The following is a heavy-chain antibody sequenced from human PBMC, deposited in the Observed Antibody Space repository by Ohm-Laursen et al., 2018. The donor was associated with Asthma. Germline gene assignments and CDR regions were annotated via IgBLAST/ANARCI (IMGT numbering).Heavy chain of an antibody. J-gene: IGHJ5*01. V-gene: IGHV4-61*03. D-gene: IGHD1-26*01. CDR3: ARLVGSSWFDS. CDR1: GGSVSSGSYY. Sequence: SETLSLTCTVSGGSVSSGSYYWSWIRQPPGKGLEWIGYIYYSGSTNYNPSLKSRVTISVDTSKNHFSLQLNSVTPEDTAVYYCARLVGSSWFDSWGQGTLVTVSS. CDR2: IYYSGST.